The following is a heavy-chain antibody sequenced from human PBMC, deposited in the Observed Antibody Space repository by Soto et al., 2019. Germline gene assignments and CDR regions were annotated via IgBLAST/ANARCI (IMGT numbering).Heavy chain of an antibody. CDR3: ARERITLVRGAPFY. Sequence: ASTKVSCKDSEYTFANHALNRVRQAPGKKLEWVGRINAGNGHTKYSQKFQGRVTITRDTSASTAYMEVSNLRFDGSGIYYCARERITLVRGAPFYWG. CDR1: EYTFANHA. V-gene: IGHV1-3*01. CDR2: INAGNGHT. D-gene: IGHD3-10*01. J-gene: IGHJ4*01.